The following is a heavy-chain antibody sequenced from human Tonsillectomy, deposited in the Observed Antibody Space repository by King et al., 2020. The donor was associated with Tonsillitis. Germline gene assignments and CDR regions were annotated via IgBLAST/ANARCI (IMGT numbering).Heavy chain of an antibody. V-gene: IGHV5-51*03. D-gene: IGHD1-7*01. Sequence: VQLVESGAEVGKAGESLKISCKASGYSFSTYWIGWVRQLPGKGLEWMGIIYPGDSDTRYSPSFQGQVTISADKSINTAYLQWSSLKASDTAIYYCARLGELELRSGGDYWGQGTLVTVSS. CDR1: GYSFSTYW. CDR3: ARLGELELRSGGDY. J-gene: IGHJ4*02. CDR2: IYPGDSDT.